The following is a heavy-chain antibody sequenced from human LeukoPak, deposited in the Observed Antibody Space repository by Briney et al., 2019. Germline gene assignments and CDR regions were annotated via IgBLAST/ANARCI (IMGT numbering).Heavy chain of an antibody. CDR2: ISSSGSTI. V-gene: IGHV3-48*03. CDR3: ARVGTYCSSTSCHDFDY. D-gene: IGHD2-2*01. J-gene: IGHJ4*02. Sequence: GGSLRLSCAASGFTLSSYEMNWFRQAPGKGLEWVSYISSSGSTIYYADSVKGRFTISRDNAKNSLYLQMNSLRAEDTAVYYCARVGTYCSSTSCHDFDYWGQGTLVTVSS. CDR1: GFTLSSYE.